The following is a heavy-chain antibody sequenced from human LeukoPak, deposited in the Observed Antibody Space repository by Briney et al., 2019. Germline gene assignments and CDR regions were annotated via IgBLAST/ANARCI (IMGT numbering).Heavy chain of an antibody. CDR2: IIPIFGTA. CDR3: ARSYYDILTGYLNWFDP. D-gene: IGHD3-9*01. J-gene: IGHJ5*02. Sequence: ASVKVSCKASGGTFSSYAISWVRQAPGQGLEWMGGIIPIFGTANYAQKFQGRVTITTDESTSTAYMELSSLRSDDTAVYYCARSYYDILTGYLNWFDPWGQGTLVTVSS. V-gene: IGHV1-69*05. CDR1: GGTFSSYA.